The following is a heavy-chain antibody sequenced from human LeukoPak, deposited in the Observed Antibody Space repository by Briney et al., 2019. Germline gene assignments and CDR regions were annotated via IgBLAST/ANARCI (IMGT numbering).Heavy chain of an antibody. CDR2: ISGSGGSS. D-gene: IGHD4-17*01. J-gene: IGHJ4*02. Sequence: QTEGSLRLSCAASGFSVISNYMSWVRQAPGKGLEWVSAISGSGGSSYYADSVKGRFTISRDNSKNTLYLQMNSLRAEDTAVYYCADYDYGDYVGFDYWGQGTLVTVSS. CDR1: GFSVISNY. CDR3: ADYDYGDYVGFDY. V-gene: IGHV3-23*01.